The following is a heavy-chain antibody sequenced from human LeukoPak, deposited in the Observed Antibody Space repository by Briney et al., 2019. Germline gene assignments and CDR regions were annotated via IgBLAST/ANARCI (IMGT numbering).Heavy chain of an antibody. CDR1: GFTFSSYA. D-gene: IGHD6-19*01. CDR2: ISYDGSNK. V-gene: IGHV3-30-3*01. CDR3: ARDALTSGYSSGCHDY. J-gene: IGHJ4*02. Sequence: GGSLRLSCAASGFTFSSYAMPWVRQAPGKGLEWVAVISYDGSNKYYADSVKGRFTISRDNSKNTLYLQMNSLRAEDTAVYYCARDALTSGYSSGCHDYWGQGTLVTVSS.